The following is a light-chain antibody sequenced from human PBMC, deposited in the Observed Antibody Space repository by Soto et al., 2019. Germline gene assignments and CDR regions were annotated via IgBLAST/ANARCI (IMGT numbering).Light chain of an antibody. CDR1: QTISGW. V-gene: IGKV1-5*01. J-gene: IGKJ1*01. CDR3: QQYYSYWT. CDR2: DAS. Sequence: DIQMTQSPSTLSASVGDTVTITCRASQTISGWLAWYQQRPGKAPNLLIFDASTLESGVPSRFSGSGSGTDFTLTISCLQPDDFATYYCQQYYSYWTFGQGTKVDI.